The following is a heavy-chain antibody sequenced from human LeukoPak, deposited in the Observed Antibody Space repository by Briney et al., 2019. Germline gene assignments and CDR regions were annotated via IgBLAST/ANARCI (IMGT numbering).Heavy chain of an antibody. CDR2: ISYGGTNN. J-gene: IGHJ4*02. D-gene: IGHD5-12*01. Sequence: SLRLSCAASAFTVCSYDMHRLPQGPGIGLEWVTVISYGGTNNYYADSVKGPFTSSTDNSKNTLYLQMNSLRAEDTAVYYCAKEESEYSGYVPSLYFDYWGQGTLVTVSS. CDR1: AFTVCSYD. V-gene: IGHV3-30*18. CDR3: AKEESEYSGYVPSLYFDY.